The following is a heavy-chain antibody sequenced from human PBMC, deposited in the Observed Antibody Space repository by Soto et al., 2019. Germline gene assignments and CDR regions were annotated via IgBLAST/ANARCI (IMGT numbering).Heavy chain of an antibody. CDR1: GFTFSHYA. Sequence: PGGSLRLSCAASGFTFSHYAMHWVRQAPGQGLEWVAVISYDGSNKYYADSVQGRFAISRDNSKNTLYVQLNSLRAEDTAVYYCAREVIWTGYRYGNLDHWGQGTLVTVSS. V-gene: IGHV3-30*09. CDR2: ISYDGSNK. CDR3: AREVIWTGYRYGNLDH. J-gene: IGHJ4*02. D-gene: IGHD3-9*01.